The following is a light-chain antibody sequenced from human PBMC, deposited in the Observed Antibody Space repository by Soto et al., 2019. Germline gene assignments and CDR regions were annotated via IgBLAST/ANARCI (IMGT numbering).Light chain of an antibody. CDR2: DAS. J-gene: IGKJ4*01. CDR3: QQYNSYPLT. Sequence: DIQMPQSPSTLSASVGDRVTITCRVSQSISSWLAWYQQKPGKAPKLLIYDASSLESGVPSRFSGSGSGTEFTLTISSLQPDDFATYYCQQYNSYPLTFCGGTNADIK. V-gene: IGKV1-5*01. CDR1: QSISSW.